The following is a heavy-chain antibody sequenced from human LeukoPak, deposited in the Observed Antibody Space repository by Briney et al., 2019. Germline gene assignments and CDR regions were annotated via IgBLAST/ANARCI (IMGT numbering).Heavy chain of an antibody. Sequence: GGSLRLSCAASGFTFDDYGMSWVRQAPGKGLEWVSGINWNGGSTGYADSVKGRFTISRDNAKNSLYLQMNSLRAEDTAVYYCARGRYDSSGYYSIFDYWGQGTLVTVSS. V-gene: IGHV3-20*04. CDR3: ARGRYDSSGYYSIFDY. D-gene: IGHD3-22*01. CDR1: GFTFDDYG. J-gene: IGHJ4*02. CDR2: INWNGGST.